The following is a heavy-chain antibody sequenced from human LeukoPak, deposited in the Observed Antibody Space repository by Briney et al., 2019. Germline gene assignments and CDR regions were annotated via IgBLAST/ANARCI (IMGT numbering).Heavy chain of an antibody. D-gene: IGHD2-21*01. J-gene: IGHJ4*02. V-gene: IGHV4-59*01. CDR1: GESISGFY. Sequence: SETLSLTCTVSGESISGFYWTWIRQPSGKGLEWIGYIYYSGSTNYNPSLKSRVTISVDTSKNQFPLKLSSVTAADTAVYYCARGVVIAPQTFDYWGQGTLVTVSS. CDR3: ARGVVIAPQTFDY. CDR2: IYYSGST.